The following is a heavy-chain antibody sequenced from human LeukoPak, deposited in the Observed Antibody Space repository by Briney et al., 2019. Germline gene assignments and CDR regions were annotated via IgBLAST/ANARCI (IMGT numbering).Heavy chain of an antibody. CDR2: INPNSGGT. V-gene: IGHV1-2*02. J-gene: IGHJ5*02. D-gene: IGHD6-13*01. CDR3: ARGYSSSWNWFDP. CDR1: GGTFSRYA. Sequence: GASVKVSCKASGGTFSRYAISWVRQAPGQGLEWMGWINPNSGGTNYAQKFQGRVTMTRDTSISTAYMELSRLRSDDTAVYYCARGYSSSWNWFDPWGQGTLVTVSS.